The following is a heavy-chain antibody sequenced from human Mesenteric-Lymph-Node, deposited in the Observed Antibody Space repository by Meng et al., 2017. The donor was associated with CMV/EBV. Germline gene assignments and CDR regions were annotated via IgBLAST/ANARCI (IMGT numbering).Heavy chain of an antibody. CDR3: AKDQYYDFWSRYSRTNWFDS. Sequence: GESLKISCGASDFTFSSYSMNWVRQAPGKGLEWVSSISSSSSYIYYADSVKGRFTISRDNSKNTLYLQMNSLRAEDTATYYCAKDQYYDFWSRYSRTNWFDSWGQGVLVTVSS. J-gene: IGHJ5*01. CDR1: DFTFSSYS. V-gene: IGHV3-21*04. CDR2: ISSSSSYI. D-gene: IGHD3-3*01.